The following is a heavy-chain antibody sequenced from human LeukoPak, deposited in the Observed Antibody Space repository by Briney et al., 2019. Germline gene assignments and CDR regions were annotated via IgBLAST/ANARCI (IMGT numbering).Heavy chain of an antibody. CDR3: AELGITMIGGV. J-gene: IGHJ6*04. D-gene: IGHD3-10*02. V-gene: IGHV3-48*04. CDR1: GFTFSTYS. Sequence: QAGGSLRLSCAASGFTFSTYSMNWVRRALGKGLEWVSYISSSGSTIYYADSVKGRFTISRDNAKNSLYLQMNSLRAEDTAVYYCAELGITMIGGVWGKGTTVTISS. CDR2: ISSSGSTI.